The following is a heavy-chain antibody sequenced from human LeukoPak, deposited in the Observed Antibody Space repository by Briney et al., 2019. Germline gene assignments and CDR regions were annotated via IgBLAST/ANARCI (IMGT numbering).Heavy chain of an antibody. J-gene: IGHJ6*02. CDR2: IKSKTDGGTT. Sequence: PGGSLRLSCAASGFTFSNAWMRWVRQAPGKGLEWVGRIKSKTDGGTTDYAAPVKGRFTISRDDSKNTLYLQMNSLKTEDTAVYYCAKDRDYYYYYGMDVWGQGTTVTVSS. V-gene: IGHV3-15*01. D-gene: IGHD3-10*01. CDR3: AKDRDYYYYYGMDV. CDR1: GFTFSNAW.